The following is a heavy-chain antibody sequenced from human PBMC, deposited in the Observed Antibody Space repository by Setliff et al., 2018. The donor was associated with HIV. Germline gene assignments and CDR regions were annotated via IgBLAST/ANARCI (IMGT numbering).Heavy chain of an antibody. CDR3: ASNSYYDSSGYRPSDAFDI. V-gene: IGHV1-3*01. CDR2: INAGNGNT. Sequence: ASVKVSCKASGYTFTSYAMHWVRQAPGQRLEWVGWINAGNGNTKYSQKFQGRVTITRDTSASTAYMELSSLRSEDTAVYYCASNSYYDSSGYRPSDAFDIWGQGTMVTVSS. D-gene: IGHD3-22*01. J-gene: IGHJ3*02. CDR1: GYTFTSYA.